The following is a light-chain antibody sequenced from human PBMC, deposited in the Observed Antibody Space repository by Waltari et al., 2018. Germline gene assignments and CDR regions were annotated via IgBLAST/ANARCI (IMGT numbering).Light chain of an antibody. Sequence: DIVMTQSPDSLAVSLGERAAINCKSSQSVLWGSNNKNYLAWYQHKPEQPPKLLIYWASTRESGVPDRFSGSGSGTDSTLTISSLQAEDVAVYYCHQYYSIPLTFGGGTKVEIK. J-gene: IGKJ4*01. CDR2: WAS. V-gene: IGKV4-1*01. CDR3: HQYYSIPLT. CDR1: QSVLWGSNNKNY.